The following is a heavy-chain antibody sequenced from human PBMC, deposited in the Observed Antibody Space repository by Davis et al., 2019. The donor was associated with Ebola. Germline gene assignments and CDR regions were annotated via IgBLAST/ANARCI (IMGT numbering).Heavy chain of an antibody. V-gene: IGHV4-39*01. CDR2: IYYSGST. CDR3: ASPSYSSGNYYYYYGMDV. Sequence: SETLSLTCTVSSGSISSYYWGWIRQPPGKGLEWIGSIYYSGSTYYNPSLKSRVTISVDTSKNQFSLKLSSVTAADTAVYYCASPSYSSGNYYYYYGMDVWGQGTTVTVSS. CDR1: SGSISSYY. D-gene: IGHD6-19*01. J-gene: IGHJ6*02.